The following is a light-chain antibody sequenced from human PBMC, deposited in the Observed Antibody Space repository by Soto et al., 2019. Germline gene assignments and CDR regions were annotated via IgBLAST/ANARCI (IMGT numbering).Light chain of an antibody. V-gene: IGKV1-5*03. J-gene: IGKJ1*01. CDR1: QSVSIW. CDR3: QQDNSYWT. CDR2: KAS. Sequence: DIQMTQSPSTLSASVGDRVTITCRASQSVSIWLAWYQQKPGKARKLLIYKASSLKSGVPSRSSGSGSGTEFTLTISSLQPDDFATYYCQQDNSYWTFGQGTKVEMK.